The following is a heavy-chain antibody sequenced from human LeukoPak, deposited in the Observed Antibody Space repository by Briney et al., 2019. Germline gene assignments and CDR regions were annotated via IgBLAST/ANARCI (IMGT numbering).Heavy chain of an antibody. Sequence: PGGSLRLSCAASGFTFSTYWMSWVRQAPGKGLEWVANIKEDGSEINYADSVRGRFTISRDNAKNSLYLQVNSLRAEDTAVYYCARGYTCGYWGQGTLVIVSS. CDR3: ARGYTCGY. D-gene: IGHD5-18*01. CDR2: IKEDGSEI. V-gene: IGHV3-7*04. J-gene: IGHJ4*02. CDR1: GFTFSTYW.